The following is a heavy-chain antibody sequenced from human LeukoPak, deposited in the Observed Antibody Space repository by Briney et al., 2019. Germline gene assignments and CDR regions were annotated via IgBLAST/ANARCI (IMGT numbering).Heavy chain of an antibody. V-gene: IGHV3-48*01. CDR2: ISSTSSTI. CDR1: GFTFITYS. D-gene: IGHD2-15*01. CDR3: ARASRGIAANLCFDY. J-gene: IGHJ4*02. Sequence: GGSLRLSCAASGFTFITYSMNWVRQAPGKGLEWVSYISSTSSTIYYADSVKGRFTTSRDNAKNSLYLQMNSLRVEDTAVYYCARASRGIAANLCFDYWGQGTLVTVSS.